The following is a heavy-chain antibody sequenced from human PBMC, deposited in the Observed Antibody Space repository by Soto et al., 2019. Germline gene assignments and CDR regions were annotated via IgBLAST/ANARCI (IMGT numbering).Heavy chain of an antibody. D-gene: IGHD3-16*01. CDR3: ARIPVDTSMIYWLDP. CDR2: IYYSGNT. CDR1: GGSVSSGDYY. Sequence: SETLSLACTVSGGSVSSGDYYWSWIRQPPGKGLEWIGYIYYSGNTNCNPSLKSRVIISVHTSKNLFSPKLTSVTAADTAVYYCARIPVDTSMIYWLDPWGQGTLVTVS. V-gene: IGHV4-61*08. J-gene: IGHJ5*02.